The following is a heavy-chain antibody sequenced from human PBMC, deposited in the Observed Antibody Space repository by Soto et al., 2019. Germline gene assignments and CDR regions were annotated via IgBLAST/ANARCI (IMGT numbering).Heavy chain of an antibody. V-gene: IGHV1-3*01. CDR1: GYTFTSYA. D-gene: IGHD5-12*01. J-gene: IGHJ4*02. CDR3: ATPIVAFY. CDR2: INAGNGNT. Sequence: GASVKVSCKXSGYTFTSYAIHWVRQAPGQRLEWMGWINAGNGNTKYSQKFQGRVIITRDTSAGTAYMELRSLRSEDTAVYYCATPIVAFYWGQGTLVTVSS.